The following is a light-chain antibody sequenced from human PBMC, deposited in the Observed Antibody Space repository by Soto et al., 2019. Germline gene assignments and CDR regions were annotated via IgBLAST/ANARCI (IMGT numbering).Light chain of an antibody. V-gene: IGKV3-20*01. J-gene: IGKJ1*01. CDR1: QSVSSY. CDR3: HQYGASPET. CDR2: GAS. Sequence: EIVLTQSPATLSLSPGERATLSCRASQSVSSYLAWYQRKPGQAPRLLMYGASNRATGIPHRFSGSGSGTDFTLTISSLEPEDFAVYFCHQYGASPETFGQGTKVDIK.